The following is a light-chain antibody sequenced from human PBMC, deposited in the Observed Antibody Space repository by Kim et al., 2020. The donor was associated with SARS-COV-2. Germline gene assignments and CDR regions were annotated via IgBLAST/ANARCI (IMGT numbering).Light chain of an antibody. J-gene: IGLJ1*01. CDR3: SSHTTSSTYV. Sequence: GRTTTSACPGTSSNVGSYNPLSGYQQNPGKVPKRIIYDVSERASGVSNRFSGSQSGNTASLTISGLRAEDEADYYCSSHTTSSTYVFGSGTKVTVL. CDR2: DVS. CDR1: SSNVGSYNP. V-gene: IGLV2-14*04.